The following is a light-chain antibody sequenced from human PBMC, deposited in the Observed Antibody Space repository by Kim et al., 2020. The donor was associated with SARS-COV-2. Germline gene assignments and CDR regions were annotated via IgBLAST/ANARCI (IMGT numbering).Light chain of an antibody. J-gene: IGLJ3*02. CDR3: QSYDRGLSGGV. Sequence: QRVTISCTGSRSNSGAGFDVRWYQQLTGPAPRLLIFATDARPPGVPDRFSGSKSGTEASLAITGLQTEDEADYYCQSYDRGLSGGVFGGGTQVTVL. V-gene: IGLV1-40*01. CDR1: RSNSGAGFD. CDR2: ATD.